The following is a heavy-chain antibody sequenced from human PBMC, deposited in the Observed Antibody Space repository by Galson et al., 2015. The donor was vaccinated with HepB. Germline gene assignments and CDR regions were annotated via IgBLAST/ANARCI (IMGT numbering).Heavy chain of an antibody. J-gene: IGHJ3*02. CDR3: ASLGYCSSTSCPPDHDAFDI. CDR1: GYSFTSYW. Sequence: QSGAEVKKPGESLKISCKGSGYSFTSYWIGWVRQMPGKGLEWMGIIYPGDSDTRYSPSFQGQVTISADKSISTAYLQWSSLKASDTAMYYCASLGYCSSTSCPPDHDAFDIWGQGTMVTVSS. CDR2: IYPGDSDT. D-gene: IGHD2-2*01. V-gene: IGHV5-51*03.